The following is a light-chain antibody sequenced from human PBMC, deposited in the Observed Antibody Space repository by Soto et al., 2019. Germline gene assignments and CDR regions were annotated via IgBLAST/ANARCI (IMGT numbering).Light chain of an antibody. J-gene: IGLJ1*01. CDR1: SSNIGAGYD. Sequence: QPVLTQPPSVSGAPGQRVTISCTGSSSNIGAGYDVHWYQQLPGAAPKLLIYNNNNRPSGVPDRFSGSKSGTSASLAITGLQAEDEADYYCQSYDSSLNAYVFGTGTKLTVL. V-gene: IGLV1-40*01. CDR3: QSYDSSLNAYV. CDR2: NNN.